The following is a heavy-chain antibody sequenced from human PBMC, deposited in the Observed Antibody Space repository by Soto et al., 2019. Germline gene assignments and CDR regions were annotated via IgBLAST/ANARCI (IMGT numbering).Heavy chain of an antibody. CDR2: IKQDGSEK. D-gene: IGHD1-7*01. J-gene: IGHJ5*02. V-gene: IGHV3-7*01. CDR3: ARDRHNWNYVGGWFDP. CDR1: GFTFSSYW. Sequence: GGSLRLSCAASGFTFSSYWMSWVRQAPGKGLEWVANIKQDGSEKYYVDSVKGRFTISRDNAKNSLYLQMNSLRAEDTAVYYCARDRHNWNYVGGWFDPWGQGTLVTVSS.